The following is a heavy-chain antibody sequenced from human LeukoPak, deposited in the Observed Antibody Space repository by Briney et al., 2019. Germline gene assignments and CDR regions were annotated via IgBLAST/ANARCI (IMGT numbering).Heavy chain of an antibody. Sequence: TSETLSLTCTVSGGSISSGSYYWSWIRQPAGKGLEWIGRIYTSGSTNYNPSLKSRVTISVDTSKNQFSLKLSSVTAADTAVYYCARDRGDGDYSYYYYYMDVWGKGTTVTISS. J-gene: IGHJ6*03. CDR3: ARDRGDGDYSYYYYYMDV. CDR2: IYTSGST. V-gene: IGHV4-61*02. D-gene: IGHD4-17*01. CDR1: GGSISSGSYY.